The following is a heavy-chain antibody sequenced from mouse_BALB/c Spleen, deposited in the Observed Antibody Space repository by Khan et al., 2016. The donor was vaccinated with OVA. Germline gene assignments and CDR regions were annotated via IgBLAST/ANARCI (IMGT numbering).Heavy chain of an antibody. CDR3: ARSDGYYGRGAMDY. D-gene: IGHD2-3*01. J-gene: IGHJ4*01. V-gene: IGHV5-9-3*01. CDR2: ISSGGTYT. CDR1: GFTLSRYA. Sequence: VQLKESGGGLVKPGGSLKVSCAVSGFTLSRYAMSWVRQTPEKRLEWVATISSGGTYTYYPDSVKGRFTISRDNAENTLYLQMSSLRSEDTASYYCARSDGYYGRGAMDYWGQGTSVTVSS.